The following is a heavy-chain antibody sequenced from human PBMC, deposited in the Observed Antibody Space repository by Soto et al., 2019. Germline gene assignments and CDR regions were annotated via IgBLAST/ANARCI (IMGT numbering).Heavy chain of an antibody. Sequence: GGSLRLSCAASGFTFSSYGMHWVRQAPGKGLEWVAVISYDGSNKYYADSVKGRFTISRDNSKNTLYLQMNSLRAEDTAVYYCAKGEAAAGRFYYYYMDVWGKGTTVTVSS. CDR2: ISYDGSNK. CDR1: GFTFSSYG. J-gene: IGHJ6*03. CDR3: AKGEAAAGRFYYYYMDV. D-gene: IGHD6-13*01. V-gene: IGHV3-30*18.